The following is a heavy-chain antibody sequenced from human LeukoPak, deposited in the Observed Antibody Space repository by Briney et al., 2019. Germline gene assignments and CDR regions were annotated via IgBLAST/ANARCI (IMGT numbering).Heavy chain of an antibody. D-gene: IGHD6-13*01. Sequence: GESLKISCKTSGYSFTSYWIIWVRQMPGKGREWMGIIYPGDSDTRYSPYFQGQVTISADKSISTAYLQWSSLKASDTAMYYCARPAAGSIFDDSWGQGTLVTVSS. CDR3: ARPAAGSIFDDS. CDR2: IYPGDSDT. CDR1: GYSFTSYW. V-gene: IGHV5-51*01. J-gene: IGHJ4*02.